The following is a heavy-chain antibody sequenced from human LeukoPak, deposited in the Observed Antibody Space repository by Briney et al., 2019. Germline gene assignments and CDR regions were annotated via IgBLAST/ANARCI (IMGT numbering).Heavy chain of an antibody. CDR1: GVSISTYS. Sequence: SETLSLTCTVSGVSISTYSWSWIRQPPGKGLEWIGYISYSGSTSYNPSLRSRVTISVDTSKNQFSLKLSSVTAADTAVYYCARDQAYDFWSGLDAFDIWGQGTMVTVSS. D-gene: IGHD3-3*01. V-gene: IGHV4-59*01. J-gene: IGHJ3*02. CDR2: ISYSGST. CDR3: ARDQAYDFWSGLDAFDI.